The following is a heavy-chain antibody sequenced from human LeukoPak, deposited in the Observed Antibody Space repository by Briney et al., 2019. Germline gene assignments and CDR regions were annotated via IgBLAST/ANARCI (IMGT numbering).Heavy chain of an antibody. CDR3: ARGPRRDGDGLCDY. J-gene: IGHJ4*02. CDR1: GYTFRDYS. D-gene: IGHD4-17*01. Sequence: PGGSLRLFCAASGYTFRDYSVNWVPQAPDKGLEGVAVISDDGRSKYYPDSVKGRFTISRDNYKNTLFLQMNSLRTEDTAVYYCARGPRRDGDGLCDYWGQGTLVTVSS. V-gene: IGHV3-30*03. CDR2: ISDDGRSK.